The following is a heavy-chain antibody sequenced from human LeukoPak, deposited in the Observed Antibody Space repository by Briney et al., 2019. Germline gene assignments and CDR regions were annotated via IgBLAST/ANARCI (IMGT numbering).Heavy chain of an antibody. Sequence: RGSLRLSCVASGFTFSSYGVHWVRQAPGKGLEWVAVVSYDGSDKYYADSVKGRFTISRDNSKNTLYLQMNSLRAEDTAVYYCAKSDGDYYYYGMDVWGQGTTVTVSS. D-gene: IGHD5-24*01. CDR1: GFTFSSYG. CDR2: VSYDGSDK. J-gene: IGHJ6*02. CDR3: AKSDGDYYYYGMDV. V-gene: IGHV3-30*18.